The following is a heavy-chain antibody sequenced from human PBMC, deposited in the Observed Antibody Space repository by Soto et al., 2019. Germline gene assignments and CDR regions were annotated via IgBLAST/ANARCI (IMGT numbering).Heavy chain of an antibody. CDR3: TMDDVRCSGGRCYGVPMDI. J-gene: IGHJ6*04. CDR2: IQSGGST. CDR1: GFTVSIKY. V-gene: IGHV3-66*01. D-gene: IGHD2-15*01. Sequence: EVQLVESGGGLVQPVGSLRLSCAASGFTVSIKYMSWLRQAPGKVLEWVSLIQSGGSTYYAGSVKGSFTISRDNSENTLFLQMHSLRVEDTAVYYCTMDDVRCSGGRCYGVPMDIWGKGTPVPFSA.